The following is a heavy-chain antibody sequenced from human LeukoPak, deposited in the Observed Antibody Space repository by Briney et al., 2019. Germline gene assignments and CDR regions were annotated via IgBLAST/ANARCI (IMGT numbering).Heavy chain of an antibody. J-gene: IGHJ4*02. CDR1: GFTLSIYS. D-gene: IGHD1-26*01. Sequence: GGSLRLSCAASGFTLSIYSMNWVRQAPGDGLGWVSSISSRNTYIYYADSVKGRFTISRDNTKNSLYLQLDSLRAGDTAFYYCVRDSGSSSYFDYWGQGTLVTVSS. CDR3: VRDSGSSSYFDY. CDR2: ISSRNTYI. V-gene: IGHV3-21*01.